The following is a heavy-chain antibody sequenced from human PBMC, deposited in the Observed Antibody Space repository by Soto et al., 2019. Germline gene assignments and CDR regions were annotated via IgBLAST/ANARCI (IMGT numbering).Heavy chain of an antibody. Sequence: TLSLTCTVSGDSINNGGYYWAWIRQHPGKGLEWIGYIYYSGSTHHNPSLKSRDTISLDTSKNQFSLKLSSVTAADTAVYYCARQKAAGSFTYYFDNWGQGTLVTVS. J-gene: IGHJ4*02. CDR3: ARQKAAGSFTYYFDN. CDR2: IYYSGST. CDR1: GDSINNGGYY. V-gene: IGHV4-31*03. D-gene: IGHD6-13*01.